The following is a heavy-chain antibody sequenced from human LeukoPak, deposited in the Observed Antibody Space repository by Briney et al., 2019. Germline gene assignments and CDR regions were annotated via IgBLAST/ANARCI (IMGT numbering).Heavy chain of an antibody. CDR2: IKEDGSLQ. CDR1: GFTLSHFW. D-gene: IGHD1-26*01. V-gene: IGHV3-7*01. J-gene: IGHJ4*02. CDR3: AREIVGAIKSYFDY. Sequence: GGSLRLSCAASGFTLSHFWMTWVRQAPGKGLEWVANIKEDGSLQYYVDSVKGRFTISRDNAENSLYLQMNSLRAEDTAVYYCAREIVGAIKSYFDYWGQGTLVTASS.